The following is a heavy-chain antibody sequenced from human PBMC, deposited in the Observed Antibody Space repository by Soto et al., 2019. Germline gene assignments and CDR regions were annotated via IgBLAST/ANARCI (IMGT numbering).Heavy chain of an antibody. D-gene: IGHD2-2*01. CDR2: ISYDGSNK. J-gene: IGHJ6*02. Sequence: GGSLRLSCAASGFTFSSYAMHWVRQAPGKGLEWVAVISYDGSNKYYADSVKGRFTISRDNSKNTLYLRMNSLRAEDTAVYYCARTHIPVDCSSTSCYRANYYYYYGMDVWGQGTTVTVSS. CDR1: GFTFSSYA. V-gene: IGHV3-30-3*01. CDR3: ARTHIPVDCSSTSCYRANYYYYYGMDV.